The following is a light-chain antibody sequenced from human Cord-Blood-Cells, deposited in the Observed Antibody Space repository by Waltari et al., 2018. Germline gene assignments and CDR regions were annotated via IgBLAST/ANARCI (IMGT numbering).Light chain of an antibody. J-gene: IGLJ1*01. V-gene: IGLV2-8*01. CDR3: SSYAGSNYV. CDR1: SSDVGGYNY. CDR2: EVS. Sequence: QSALTQPPSASGSPGQSVTIPCTGTSSDVGGYNYVSWYQQHPGKAPKRMIYEVSKRPAGVPDRFTGSKSGNTASLTVSGLQAEDEADYYCSSYAGSNYVFGTGTKVTVL.